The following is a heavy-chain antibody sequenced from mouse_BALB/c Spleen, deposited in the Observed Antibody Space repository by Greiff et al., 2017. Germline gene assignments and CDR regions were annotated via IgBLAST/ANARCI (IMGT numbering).Heavy chain of an antibody. CDR1: GYTFTSYW. V-gene: IGHV1-87*01. CDR3: ARDLYYYGSPYYYAMDY. J-gene: IGHJ4*01. D-gene: IGHD1-1*01. Sequence: VKLQESGAELARPGASVKLSCKASGYTFTSYWMQWVKQRPGQGLEWIGAIYPGDGDTRYTQKFKGKATLTADKSSSTAYMQLSSLASEDSAVYYCARDLYYYGSPYYYAMDYWGQGTSVTVSS. CDR2: IYPGDGDT.